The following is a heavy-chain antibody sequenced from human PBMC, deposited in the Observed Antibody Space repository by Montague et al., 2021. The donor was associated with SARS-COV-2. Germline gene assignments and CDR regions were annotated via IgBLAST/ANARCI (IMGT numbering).Heavy chain of an antibody. D-gene: IGHD3-3*01. CDR3: VRDSFLSSCIAESDGMVV. CDR2: IKQDGSEK. CDR1: GFTFSSYG. V-gene: IGHV3-7*01. J-gene: IGHJ6*02. Sequence: SLRLSCAASGFTFSSYGMSWVRQAPGKGLEWVANIKQDGSEKYYVDSVKGRFTISRDNAKNSLYLQMNSLRAEDTAVYYCVRDSFLSSCIAESDGMVVWGQGTPVTVSS.